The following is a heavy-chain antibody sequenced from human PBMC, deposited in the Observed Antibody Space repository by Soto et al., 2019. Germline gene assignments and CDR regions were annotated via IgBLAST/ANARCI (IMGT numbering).Heavy chain of an antibody. D-gene: IGHD3-3*01. Sequence: QVQLVQSGAEVKKPGSSVTVSCKASGGTFSSYAISWVRQAPGQGLEWMGGVIPIFGTANYAQKLQGRVTITADESTSTAYMELSSLRSEDTAVYYCASLAYYDFWSGTDYWGQGTLVTVSS. CDR1: GGTFSSYA. CDR2: VIPIFGTA. J-gene: IGHJ4*02. V-gene: IGHV1-69*12. CDR3: ASLAYYDFWSGTDY.